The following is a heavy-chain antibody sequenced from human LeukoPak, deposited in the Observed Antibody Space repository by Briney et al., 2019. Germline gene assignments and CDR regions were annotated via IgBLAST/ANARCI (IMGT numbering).Heavy chain of an antibody. J-gene: IGHJ4*02. CDR3: ARDIGPGYSSGFN. V-gene: IGHV3-53*01. D-gene: IGHD2-8*02. CDR1: GFIVSSNY. CDR2: IYSGGST. Sequence: GGSLRLSCAASGFIVSSNYMSWVRQAPGKGLEWVSVIYSGGSTYYADSVKGRFTISRDNSKNTLYLQMNSLRAEDTAVYYCARDIGPGYSSGFNWGQGTLVTVSS.